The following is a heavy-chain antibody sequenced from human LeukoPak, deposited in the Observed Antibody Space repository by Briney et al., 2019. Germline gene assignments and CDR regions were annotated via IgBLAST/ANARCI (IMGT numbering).Heavy chain of an antibody. CDR2: IYTTGAGST. CDR1: GFSITSGYF. J-gene: IGHJ4*02. Sequence: SETLSLTCSVSGFSITSGYFWGWIRQSPGKGLEWIGNIYTTGAGSTYYNPSVKSRVTLFSDKAKNQLSLKMNSVTAADTAVYYCACFIAVAEGADYWGQGTLVTVSS. V-gene: IGHV4-38-2*02. CDR3: ACFIAVAEGADY. D-gene: IGHD6-19*01.